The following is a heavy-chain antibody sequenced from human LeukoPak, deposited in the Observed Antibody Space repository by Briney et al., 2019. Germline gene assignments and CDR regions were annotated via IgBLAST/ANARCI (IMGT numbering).Heavy chain of an antibody. V-gene: IGHV4-39*01. CDR3: ARLPGNYFDY. J-gene: IGHJ4*02. CDR1: GGSISSSSYY. CDR2: IYYSGST. Sequence: PSETLSPTCTVSGGSISSSSYYWGWIRQPPGKGLEWIGSIYYSGSTYYNPSLKSRVTISVDTSKNQFSLKLSSVTAADTAVYYCARLPGNYFDYWGQGTLVTVSS.